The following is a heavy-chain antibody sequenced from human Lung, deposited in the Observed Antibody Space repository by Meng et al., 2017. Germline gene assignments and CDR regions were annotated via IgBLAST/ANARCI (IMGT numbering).Heavy chain of an antibody. V-gene: IGHV6-1*01. J-gene: IGHJ5*01. CDR1: GSSVSSNRAA. Sequence: AHLSNSGSEVIKPPHTAFLSCVSSGSSVSSNRAAWHWIRQSPSRGLEWLGRTYYRYKWYSDYATSVRSRTTINADTSKNHFSLQLNSLTPEDTAVYYCTGVGHKNWFDSWGQGTLVTVSS. CDR2: TYYRYKWYS. CDR3: TGVGHKNWFDS. D-gene: IGHD2-21*01.